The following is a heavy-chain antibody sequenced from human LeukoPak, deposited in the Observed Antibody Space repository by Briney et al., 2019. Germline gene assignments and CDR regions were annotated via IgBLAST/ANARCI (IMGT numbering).Heavy chain of an antibody. V-gene: IGHV3-48*01. Sequence: PGGSLRLSCAASGFTFSSYSVNWVRQAPGKGLEWVSYISSSSSTIYYADSVKGRFTISRDNAKNSLYLQMNSLRAEDTAVYYCARDTIDASLNDRVGSYYYYMDVWGKGTTVTVSS. J-gene: IGHJ6*03. D-gene: IGHD5-24*01. CDR2: ISSSSSTI. CDR1: GFTFSSYS. CDR3: ARDTIDASLNDRVGSYYYYMDV.